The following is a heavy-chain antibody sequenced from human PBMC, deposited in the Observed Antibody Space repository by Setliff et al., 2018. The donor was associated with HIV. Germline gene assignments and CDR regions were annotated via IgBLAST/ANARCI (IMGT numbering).Heavy chain of an antibody. CDR3: ARARRDSYDRGRRNHYYIDV. CDR1: GYAFSTYD. Sequence: GASVKVSCKASGYAFSTYDINWVRQATGRGLEWMGWMNPNSGNTGYAQQFQGRITMTRNSSISTAYMELNNLKFEDTAVYYCARARRDSYDRGRRNHYYIDVWGKGTTVTVSS. V-gene: IGHV1-8*02. CDR2: MNPNSGNT. D-gene: IGHD3-22*01. J-gene: IGHJ6*03.